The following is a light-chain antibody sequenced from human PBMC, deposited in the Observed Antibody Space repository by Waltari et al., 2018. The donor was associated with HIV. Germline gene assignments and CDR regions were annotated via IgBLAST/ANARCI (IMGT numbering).Light chain of an antibody. J-gene: IGKJ1*01. CDR1: QRVSSN. CDR2: GAS. Sequence: EIVLTQSPVSLSLSPGERATLSCRASQRVSSNLAWYQQKPGQAPSLLLYGASTRATGIPARFSGSGSGTEFTLTIDSLQPDDFTLYYCQQYNNWPRTFGQGTKVEI. V-gene: IGKV3-15*01. CDR3: QQYNNWPRT.